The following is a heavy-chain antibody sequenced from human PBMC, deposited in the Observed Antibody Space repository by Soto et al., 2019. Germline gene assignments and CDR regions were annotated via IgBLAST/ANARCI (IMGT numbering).Heavy chain of an antibody. V-gene: IGHV1-2*04. J-gene: IGHJ6*02. CDR2: INPNSGGT. Sequence: ASVKVSCKASGYTFTGYYMHWVRQAPGQGLEWMGWINPNSGGTNYAQKFQGWVTMTRDTSISTAYMELSRLRSDDTAVYYCASALPPRDCSSTSCQYYYYGIDVWGQGTTVTVSS. CDR1: GYTFTGYY. CDR3: ASALPPRDCSSTSCQYYYYGIDV. D-gene: IGHD2-2*01.